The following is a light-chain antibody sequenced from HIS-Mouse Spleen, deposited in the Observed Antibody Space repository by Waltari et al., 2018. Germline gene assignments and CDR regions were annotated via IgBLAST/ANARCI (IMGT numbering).Light chain of an antibody. Sequence: QSALTQPASVSGSPGQSITISCPGTSSDVGGYNSVSWYQQHPGKAPKLMIYEVSNRPSGVSNRFSGSKSGNTASLTISGLQAEDEADYYCSSYTSSSTLDWVFGGGTKLTVL. CDR1: SSDVGGYNS. CDR3: SSYTSSSTLDWV. V-gene: IGLV2-14*01. CDR2: EVS. J-gene: IGLJ3*02.